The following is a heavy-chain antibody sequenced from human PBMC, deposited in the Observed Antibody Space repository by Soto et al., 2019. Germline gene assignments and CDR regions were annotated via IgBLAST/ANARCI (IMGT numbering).Heavy chain of an antibody. CDR2: IIPFLGRT. CDR3: ARPTGSPNSDWFNH. D-gene: IGHD1-7*01. V-gene: IGHV1-69*02. J-gene: IGHJ5*02. Sequence: QLHLVQSGAEVRKPGSSVKVSCKASGGTLSSYSVTWVRQAPGQGLEWMGRIIPFLGRTNYAQNFQGRVTLTTDMYTITAYMELSSFRSDDTAIYYCARPTGSPNSDWFNHWGQGTLVIVSS. CDR1: GGTLSSYS.